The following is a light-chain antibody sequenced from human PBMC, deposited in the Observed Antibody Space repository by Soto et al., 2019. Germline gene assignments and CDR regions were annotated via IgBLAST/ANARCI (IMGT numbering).Light chain of an antibody. V-gene: IGKV1-33*01. J-gene: IGKJ4*01. Sequence: DLQMTQSPSSLSASVGDRVTITCQASQDISNYLNWYQQKPGKAPKLLIYDASNLETGVPSRFSGSGSGTDFTFTISSLQPEDIATYYCQQYDNLGLTFGGGTKV. CDR2: DAS. CDR1: QDISNY. CDR3: QQYDNLGLT.